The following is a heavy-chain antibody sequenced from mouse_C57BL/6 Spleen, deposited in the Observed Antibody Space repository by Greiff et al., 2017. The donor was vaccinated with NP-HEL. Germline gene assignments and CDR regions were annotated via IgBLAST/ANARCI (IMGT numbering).Heavy chain of an antibody. Sequence: VKVVESGPGLVAPSQSLSITCTVSGFSLTSYAISWVRQPPGKGLEWLGVIWTGGGTNYNSALKSRLSISKDNSKSQVFLKMNSLQTDDTARYYCARDYYGSTYYYAMDYWGQGTSVTVSS. CDR2: IWTGGGT. CDR1: GFSLTSYA. J-gene: IGHJ4*01. V-gene: IGHV2-9-1*01. D-gene: IGHD1-1*01. CDR3: ARDYYGSTYYYAMDY.